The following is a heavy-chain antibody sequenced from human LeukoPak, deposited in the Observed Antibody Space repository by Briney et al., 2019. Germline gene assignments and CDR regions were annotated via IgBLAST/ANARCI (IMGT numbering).Heavy chain of an antibody. CDR3: ATPYRGYEYFDY. CDR1: GFTFSSYE. V-gene: IGHV3-48*03. D-gene: IGHD5-12*01. CDR2: ISSSGSTI. Sequence: PGGSLRLSCAVSGFTFSSYEMNWARQAPGKGLEWVSYISSSGSTIYYADSVKGRFTISRDNAKKSLYLQMNSLRAEDTAVYYCATPYRGYEYFDYWGQGTLVTISS. J-gene: IGHJ4*02.